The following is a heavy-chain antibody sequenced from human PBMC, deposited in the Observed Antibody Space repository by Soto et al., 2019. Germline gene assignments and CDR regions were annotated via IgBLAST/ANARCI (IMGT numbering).Heavy chain of an antibody. V-gene: IGHV3-9*01. Sequence: EVQLVESGGGLVQPGRSLRLSCAASGFTFDDYAMHWVRQAPGKGLEWVSGISWNGGSIGYADSVKGRFTISRDNAKNSLYLQMNSLRAEDTALYYCAKDRGLVLSFYFDYWGQGTLVTVCS. D-gene: IGHD6-19*01. J-gene: IGHJ4*02. CDR1: GFTFDDYA. CDR2: ISWNGGSI. CDR3: AKDRGLVLSFYFDY.